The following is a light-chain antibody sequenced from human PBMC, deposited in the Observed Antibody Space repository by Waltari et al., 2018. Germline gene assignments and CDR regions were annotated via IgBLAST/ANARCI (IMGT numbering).Light chain of an antibody. CDR3: QQRSNWPAYT. Sequence: EIVLTQSPATLSLSPGERATLSCRASQSVSSYLAWYQQKPGQAPRLLIYDASNRATGIPARFRGSGSGTDFTLTISSLEPEDFAVYYCQQRSNWPAYTFGQGTKLEIK. CDR1: QSVSSY. V-gene: IGKV3-11*01. CDR2: DAS. J-gene: IGKJ2*01.